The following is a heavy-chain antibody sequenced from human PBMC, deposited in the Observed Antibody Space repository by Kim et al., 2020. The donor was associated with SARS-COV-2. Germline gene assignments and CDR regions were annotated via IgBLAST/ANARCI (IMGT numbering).Heavy chain of an antibody. Sequence: YADSVKGPFTISRDNAKDSLYLQMNSLRAEDTAVYYCARLLSRSWNYEDYWGQGTLVTVSS. CDR3: ARLLSRSWNYEDY. V-gene: IGHV3-21*01. D-gene: IGHD1-7*01. J-gene: IGHJ4*02.